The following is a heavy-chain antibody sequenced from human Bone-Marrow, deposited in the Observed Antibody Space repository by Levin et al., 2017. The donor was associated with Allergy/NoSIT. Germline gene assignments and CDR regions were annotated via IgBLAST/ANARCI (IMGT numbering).Heavy chain of an antibody. D-gene: IGHD3-22*01. V-gene: IGHV3-30*18. J-gene: IGHJ4*02. CDR1: GFTFTHFA. CDR2: MSHDGSDK. Sequence: GGSLRLSCVVSGFTFTHFAMHWVRHTPGKGLEWVAAMSHDGSDKYYADSVKGRFTISRDNSKQTLFLQMNRLRAEDAAVYYCAKDSQDYFISGGYYYFDHWGQGILVTVSS. CDR3: AKDSQDYFISGGYYYFDH.